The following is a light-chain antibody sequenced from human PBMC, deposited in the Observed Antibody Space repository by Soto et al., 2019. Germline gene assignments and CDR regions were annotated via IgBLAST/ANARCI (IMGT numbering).Light chain of an antibody. J-gene: IGKJ1*01. Sequence: AIRVIQPPSSVSASPGDRVTITCRASQGISSYLAWYQQKPGKAPKLLIYAASTLQSGVPSRFSGSGSGTDFTLTIGGLQSEDFATYYCQQYYSYPWTFGQGAKVDIK. V-gene: IGKV1-8*01. CDR1: QGISSY. CDR2: AAS. CDR3: QQYYSYPWT.